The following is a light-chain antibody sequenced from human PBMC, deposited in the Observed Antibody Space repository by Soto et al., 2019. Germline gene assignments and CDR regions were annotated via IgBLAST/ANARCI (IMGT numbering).Light chain of an antibody. Sequence: QPVLTQPPSASGTPGQSLTISCSGSSSNIGSHFVYWYQHLPGTAPKLLIFRDGQRPSGVPARFFGSKSGTSASLAITGLRSGDEADYYCAVWDQSLTGWVFGGGTKLTVL. CDR3: AVWDQSLTGWV. CDR1: SSNIGSHF. J-gene: IGLJ3*02. CDR2: RDG. V-gene: IGLV1-47*01.